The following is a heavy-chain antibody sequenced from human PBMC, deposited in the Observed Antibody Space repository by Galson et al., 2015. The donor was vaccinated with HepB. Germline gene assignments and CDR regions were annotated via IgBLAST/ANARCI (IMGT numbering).Heavy chain of an antibody. Sequence: SLRLSCAASGFTFTIYWMTWPRQAPGKGLEWVAHINQDGSDKYYVDSVKGRFTISRDNAKNSLFLQMNGLRAEDTAVYYCVGDGGAYWGQGTLVTVSS. V-gene: IGHV3-7*03. D-gene: IGHD3-10*01. CDR3: VGDGGAY. CDR2: INQDGSDK. J-gene: IGHJ4*02. CDR1: GFTFTIYW.